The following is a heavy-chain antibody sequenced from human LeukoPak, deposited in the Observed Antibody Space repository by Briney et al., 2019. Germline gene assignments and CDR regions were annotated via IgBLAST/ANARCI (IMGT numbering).Heavy chain of an antibody. J-gene: IGHJ3*02. CDR2: IYHSGST. Sequence: SETLSLTCTVSGGSISSGGYYWSWIRQPPGKGLEWIGYIYHSGSTYYNPSLKSRVTISVDRSKNQFSLKLSSVTAADTAVYYCARGEQWLATDLDAFDIWGQGTMVTVSS. CDR1: GGSISSGGYY. D-gene: IGHD6-19*01. CDR3: ARGEQWLATDLDAFDI. V-gene: IGHV4-30-2*01.